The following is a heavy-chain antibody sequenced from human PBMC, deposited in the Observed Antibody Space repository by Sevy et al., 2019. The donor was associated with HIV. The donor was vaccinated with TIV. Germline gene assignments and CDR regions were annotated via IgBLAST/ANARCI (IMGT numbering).Heavy chain of an antibody. CDR1: GFTFSKYS. D-gene: IGHD2-8*01. V-gene: IGHV3-23*01. J-gene: IGHJ4*02. Sequence: GGSLRLSCAASGFTFSKYSMSWIRQTPGKGLEWVSIFSFGCGKINYEDSVKGRFTISRDDSRNTFYLQMNSLRAEDTAIYYCAREGCTKPHDYWGQGTVVTVSS. CDR2: FSFGCGKI. CDR3: AREGCTKPHDY.